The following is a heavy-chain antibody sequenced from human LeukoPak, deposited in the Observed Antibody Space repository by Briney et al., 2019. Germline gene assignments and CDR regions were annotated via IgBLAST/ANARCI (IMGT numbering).Heavy chain of an antibody. Sequence: GGSLRLSCAASGFTFNSYAMHWVRQAPGKGLEWVAVISYDGSNKYYADSVKGRFTISRDNSKNTLYLQMNSLRAEDTAVYYCARGRWFDPWGQGTLVTVSS. V-gene: IGHV3-30-3*01. CDR1: GFTFNSYA. CDR2: ISYDGSNK. J-gene: IGHJ5*02. CDR3: ARGRWFDP.